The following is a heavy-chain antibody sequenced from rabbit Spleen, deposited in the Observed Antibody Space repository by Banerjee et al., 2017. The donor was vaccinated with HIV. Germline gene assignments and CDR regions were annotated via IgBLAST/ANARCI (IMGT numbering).Heavy chain of an antibody. J-gene: IGHJ4*01. V-gene: IGHV1S40*01. Sequence: IACIYAGNSGTTIYASWAKGRLTISKTSSTTVTLQVTSLTAADTATYFCAREDVGGSVNLWGPGTLVTVS. CDR3: AREDVGGSVNL. CDR2: IYAGNSGTT. D-gene: IGHD1-1*01.